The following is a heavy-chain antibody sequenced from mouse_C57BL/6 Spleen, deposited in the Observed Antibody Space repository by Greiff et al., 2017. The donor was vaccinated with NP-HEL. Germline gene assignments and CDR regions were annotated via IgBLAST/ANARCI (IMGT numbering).Heavy chain of an antibody. CDR1: GFSLTSYA. CDR3: ARDSSGSYYYAMDY. J-gene: IGHJ4*01. D-gene: IGHD3-2*02. CDR2: IWTGGGT. Sequence: VKVVESGPGLVAPSQSLSITCTVSGFSLTSYAISWVRQPPGKGLEWLGVIWTGGGTNYNSALKSRLSISKDNSKSQVFLKMNSLQTDDTARYYCARDSSGSYYYAMDYWGQGTSVTVSS. V-gene: IGHV2-9-1*01.